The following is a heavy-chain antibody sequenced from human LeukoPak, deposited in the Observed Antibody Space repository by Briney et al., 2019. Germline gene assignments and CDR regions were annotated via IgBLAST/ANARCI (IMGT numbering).Heavy chain of an antibody. CDR2: ISRSGSTI. D-gene: IGHD6-6*01. Sequence: GGSLRLSCAASGFTFSDYNMNWIRQAPGKGLEWISYISRSGSTIYYADSVKGQFTISRDNAKNSLYLQMNSLRAEDTAVYYCAKSRYSSSSPGHYWGQGTLVTVSS. CDR3: AKSRYSSSSPGHY. V-gene: IGHV3-11*01. J-gene: IGHJ4*02. CDR1: GFTFSDYN.